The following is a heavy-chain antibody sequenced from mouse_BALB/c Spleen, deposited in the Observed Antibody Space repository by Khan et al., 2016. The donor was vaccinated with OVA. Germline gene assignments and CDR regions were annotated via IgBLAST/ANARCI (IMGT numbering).Heavy chain of an antibody. J-gene: IGHJ2*01. CDR2: ISYSGGT. D-gene: IGHD1-1*01. Sequence: EVKLLESGPGLVKPSQSLSLTCTVTGYSITSGYAWNWIRQFPGNKLEWMGYISYSGGTSYNPSLKSRISITRDTSKNQFFLQLNSVTTEDTATYYCARGNYYGYYFDYWGQGTTLPVSS. CDR1: GYSITSGYA. CDR3: ARGNYYGYYFDY. V-gene: IGHV3-2*02.